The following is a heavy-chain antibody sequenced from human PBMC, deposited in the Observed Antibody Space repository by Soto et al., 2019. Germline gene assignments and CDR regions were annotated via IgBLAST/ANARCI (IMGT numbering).Heavy chain of an antibody. CDR1: GYTFTGYY. CDR3: ARVYPDYYDSSGPIDY. V-gene: IGHV1-2*02. D-gene: IGHD3-22*01. CDR2: INPNSGGT. J-gene: IGHJ4*02. Sequence: ASVKVSCKASGYTFTGYYMHWVRQAPGEGLEWMGWINPNSGGTNYAQKFQGRVTMTRDTSISTAYMELSRLRSDDTAVYYCARVYPDYYDSSGPIDYWGQGTLLTVSS.